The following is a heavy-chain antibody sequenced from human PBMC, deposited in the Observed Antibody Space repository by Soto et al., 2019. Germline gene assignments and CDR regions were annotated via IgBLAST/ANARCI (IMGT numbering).Heavy chain of an antibody. V-gene: IGHV3-33*01. D-gene: IGHD2-15*01. CDR2: IWYDGSNK. J-gene: IGHJ3*02. CDR1: GFTFSSYG. Sequence: QVQLVESGGGVVQPGRSLRLSCAASGFTFSSYGMHWVRQAPGKGLEWVAVIWYDGSNKYYADSVKGRFTISRDNSKNTLYLQMNSLRAEDTAVYYCASLLGYCSGGSCFNGEDAFDIWGQGPMVTVSS. CDR3: ASLLGYCSGGSCFNGEDAFDI.